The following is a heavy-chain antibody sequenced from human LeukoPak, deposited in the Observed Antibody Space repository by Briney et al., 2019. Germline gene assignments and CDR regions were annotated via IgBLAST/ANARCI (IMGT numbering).Heavy chain of an antibody. CDR2: IYYSGST. V-gene: IGHV4-59*01. CDR3: ARDLSGFDY. CDR1: GGXISSYY. Sequence: XCTXSGGXISSYYWSWIRQPPGKGLEWIGYIYYSGSTNYNPSLKSRVTISVDTSKNQFSLKLSSVTAADTAVYYCARDLSGFDYWGQGTLVTVSS. J-gene: IGHJ4*02. D-gene: IGHD6-25*01.